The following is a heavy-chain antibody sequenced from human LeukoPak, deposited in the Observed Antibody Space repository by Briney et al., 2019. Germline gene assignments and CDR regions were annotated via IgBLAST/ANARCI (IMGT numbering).Heavy chain of an antibody. D-gene: IGHD6-13*01. CDR3: ATSYSSSWYYFDY. V-gene: IGHV3-48*03. CDR1: GFTFSSYE. Sequence: GGSLRLSCAASGFTFSSYEMNWVRQAPGKGREWVSYITTSLTPIYYASSLNRRFTISRYNANNSLYLQMNSLIAEDTAVYYCATSYSSSWYYFDYWGQGTLVTLSS. J-gene: IGHJ4*02. CDR2: ITTSLTPI.